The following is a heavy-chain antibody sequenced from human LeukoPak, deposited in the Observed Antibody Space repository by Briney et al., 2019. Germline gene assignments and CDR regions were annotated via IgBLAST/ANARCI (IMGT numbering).Heavy chain of an antibody. Sequence: GGSLRLSCAASGFTLSSYWMSWVRQAPGKGLEWVANIKQDGSEKYYVDSVKGRFTISRDNAKNSLYLQMNSLRAEDTAVYYCAKLGKGITGTIGDYWGQGTLVTVSS. CDR2: IKQDGSEK. CDR3: AKLGKGITGTIGDY. D-gene: IGHD1-7*01. J-gene: IGHJ4*02. CDR1: GFTLSSYW. V-gene: IGHV3-7*01.